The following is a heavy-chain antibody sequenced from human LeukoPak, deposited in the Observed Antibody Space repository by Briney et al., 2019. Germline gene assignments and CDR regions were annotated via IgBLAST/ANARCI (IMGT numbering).Heavy chain of an antibody. CDR1: GFTVSSNY. CDR2: IYAGGNT. Sequence: PGGSLRLSCAVSGFTVSSNYMSWVRQAPGKGLEWVSIIYAGGNTYFTDAAKGRFIISSDNSKNTVYLQMNSLRAEDTAVYYCAREDGSSSYFDYWGQGALVTVSS. J-gene: IGHJ4*02. CDR3: AREDGSSSYFDY. D-gene: IGHD6-13*01. V-gene: IGHV3-66*01.